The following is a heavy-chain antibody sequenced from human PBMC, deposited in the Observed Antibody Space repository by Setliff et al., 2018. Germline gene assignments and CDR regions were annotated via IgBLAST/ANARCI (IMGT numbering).Heavy chain of an antibody. CDR3: ARKVLPLVREEAFYI. CDR2: INAGNGNT. Sequence: ASVKVSCKASGYSFAKYALHWVRQAPGQRLEWMGWINAGNGNTKCSQNFQGRVTITRDTSASTAYVELSSLRSEDTAVYYCARKVLPLVREEAFYIWGQGTMVTVSS. D-gene: IGHD2-2*01. CDR1: GYSFAKYA. J-gene: IGHJ3*02. V-gene: IGHV1-3*01.